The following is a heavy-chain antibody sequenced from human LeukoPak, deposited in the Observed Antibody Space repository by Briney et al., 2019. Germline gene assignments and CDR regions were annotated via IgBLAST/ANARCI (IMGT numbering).Heavy chain of an antibody. Sequence: ASVKVSCKASGYTLTSYYMHWVRQAPGQGLEWMGIINPSGGSTSYAQKFQGRVTMTRDMSTSTVYMELSSLRSEDTAVYYCARETRDGYNYPNFDYWGQGTLVTVSS. V-gene: IGHV1-46*01. CDR3: ARETRDGYNYPNFDY. CDR2: INPSGGST. CDR1: GYTLTSYY. J-gene: IGHJ4*02. D-gene: IGHD5-24*01.